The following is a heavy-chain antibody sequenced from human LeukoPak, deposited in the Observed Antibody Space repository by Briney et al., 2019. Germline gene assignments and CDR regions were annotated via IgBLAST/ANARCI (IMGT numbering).Heavy chain of an antibody. CDR3: ARDHRTMVRGVITY. Sequence: GASVKVSCKASGYTFTGYYMHWVRQAPGQGLEWMGWINPNSGGTNHAQKFQGRVTMTRDTSISTAYMELSRLRSDDTAVYYCARDHRTMVRGVITYWGQGTLVTVSS. CDR2: INPNSGGT. CDR1: GYTFTGYY. J-gene: IGHJ4*02. V-gene: IGHV1-2*02. D-gene: IGHD3-10*01.